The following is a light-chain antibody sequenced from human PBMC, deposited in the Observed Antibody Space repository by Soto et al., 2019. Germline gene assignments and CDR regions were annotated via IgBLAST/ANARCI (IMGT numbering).Light chain of an antibody. CDR2: GNN. J-gene: IGLJ1*01. CDR1: SSNIGRNS. Sequence: QSVLTQAPSVSVTPGQRVTITCSGSSSNIGRNSVNWYQHLPGTAPKLLTHGNNHRPSGVPDRFSGSKSGTSASLAISGLQPEDEADYCCAAWDDSLNEYVFGDGTKVTVL. CDR3: AAWDDSLNEYV. V-gene: IGLV1-44*01.